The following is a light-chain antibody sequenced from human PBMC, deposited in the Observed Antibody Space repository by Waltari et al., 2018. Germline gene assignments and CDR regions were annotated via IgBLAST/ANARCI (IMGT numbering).Light chain of an antibody. V-gene: IGKV3-20*01. CDR2: GAS. CDR3: QKYDRLPAT. CDR1: QSVSRF. Sequence: ERVLTQSPGTLSLSPGERGTLSCRASQSVSRFLAWYQQKPDQATRLLIYGASTRATGIPDICGGSGSGKDSSLTSSRLEPEVFAVYYCQKYDRLPATFGQGTKVEIK. J-gene: IGKJ1*01.